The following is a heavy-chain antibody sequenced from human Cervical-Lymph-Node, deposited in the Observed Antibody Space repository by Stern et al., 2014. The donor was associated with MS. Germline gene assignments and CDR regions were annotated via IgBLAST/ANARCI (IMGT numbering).Heavy chain of an antibody. CDR2: IQHRGTP. CDR3: AGGPLATSPPDL. Sequence: VQLVESGPGLVKPSGTLSLTCAVSSASISSKNWWSWVRQAPGKGLEWIGEIQHRGTPKYNPSLKGRVTMSVDISKNQFSLNLTSVTGADTAVYYCAGGPLATSPPDLLGQGTLVTVSS. V-gene: IGHV4-4*02. J-gene: IGHJ5*02. CDR1: SASISSKNW.